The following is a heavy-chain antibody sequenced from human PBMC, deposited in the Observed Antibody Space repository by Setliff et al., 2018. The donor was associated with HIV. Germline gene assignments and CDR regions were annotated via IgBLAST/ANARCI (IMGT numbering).Heavy chain of an antibody. CDR3: ARNSQKGIQQLLLDA. J-gene: IGHJ5*02. V-gene: IGHV4-59*01. CDR1: GGSISIYF. Sequence: PSETLSLTCTVSGGSISIYFWSWVRQTPGKGLEWIGYIYYIGSTSYNPSFRSRVTISVDTSKNQFSLMLDSVTAADTAVYYCARNSQKGIQQLLLDAWGPGTLVTVSS. D-gene: IGHD1-1*01. CDR2: IYYIGST.